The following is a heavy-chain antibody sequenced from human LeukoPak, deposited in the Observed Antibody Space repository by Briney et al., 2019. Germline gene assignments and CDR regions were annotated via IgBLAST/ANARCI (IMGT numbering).Heavy chain of an antibody. CDR2: ISSSSSYI. D-gene: IGHD4-11*01. CDR3: ARDVGNDYSNRYFAMDV. Sequence: GGSLTHFCAASGFTFSSYSMNWVRQAPGKGLEWVSSISSSSSYIYYADSVKGRFTISRDNAKNSLYLQMNSLSAEDTAVYYCARDVGNDYSNRYFAMDVWGQATTVAVCS. J-gene: IGHJ6*02. CDR1: GFTFSSYS. V-gene: IGHV3-21*01.